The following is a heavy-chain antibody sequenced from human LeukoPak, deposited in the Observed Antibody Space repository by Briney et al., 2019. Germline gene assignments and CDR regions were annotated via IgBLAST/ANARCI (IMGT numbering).Heavy chain of an antibody. V-gene: IGHV4-39*01. D-gene: IGHD6-13*01. J-gene: IGHJ4*02. CDR3: ARSYSSSWYQDY. CDR2: IYYSGST. CDR1: GGSIGSSSYY. Sequence: SETLSLTCTVSGGSIGSSSYYWGWIRQPPGKGLEWIGSIYYSGSTYYNPSLKSRVTISVDTPKNQFSLKLSSVTAADTAVYYCARSYSSSWYQDYWGQGTLVTVSS.